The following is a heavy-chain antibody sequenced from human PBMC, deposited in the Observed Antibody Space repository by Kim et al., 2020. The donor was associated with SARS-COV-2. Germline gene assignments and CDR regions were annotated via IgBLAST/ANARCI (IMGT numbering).Heavy chain of an antibody. V-gene: IGHV1-24*01. Sequence: QKCQGRVTMTEDTSTDTAYMELSSLRSEDTAVYYCATSYSSSWSAYAFDIWGQGTMVTVSS. J-gene: IGHJ3*02. CDR3: ATSYSSSWSAYAFDI. D-gene: IGHD6-13*01.